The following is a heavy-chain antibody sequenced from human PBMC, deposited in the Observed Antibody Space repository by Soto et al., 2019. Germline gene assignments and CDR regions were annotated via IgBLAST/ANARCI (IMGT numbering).Heavy chain of an antibody. D-gene: IGHD3-22*01. CDR3: ARDRGAGISGYPDY. CDR1: GYTFTNYG. V-gene: IGHV1-18*01. J-gene: IGHJ4*02. CDR2: INVYNGNT. Sequence: GASVKVSCKASGYTFTNYGISWVRQAPGQGLEWMGWINVYNGNTKYSQKLQGRVTITRDTSASTAYMELSSLRSEDTAVYYCARDRGAGISGYPDYWGQGTLVTVSS.